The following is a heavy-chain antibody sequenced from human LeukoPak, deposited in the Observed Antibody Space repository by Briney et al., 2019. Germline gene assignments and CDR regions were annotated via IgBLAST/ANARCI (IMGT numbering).Heavy chain of an antibody. Sequence: PGGSLRLSCAASGFTFSSYAMSSVRQAPGEGLERVSSITGGGYSTYYADSVKGRFTISRDNSGNTLFLHMDSLTAEDTAVYYCAKDASYSGTYIANFDYWGQGTLVTVSS. D-gene: IGHD1-26*01. CDR1: GFTFSSYA. CDR2: ITGGGYST. V-gene: IGHV3-23*01. J-gene: IGHJ4*02. CDR3: AKDASYSGTYIANFDY.